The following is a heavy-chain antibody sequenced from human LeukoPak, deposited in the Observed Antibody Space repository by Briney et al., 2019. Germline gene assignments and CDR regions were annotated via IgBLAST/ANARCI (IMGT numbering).Heavy chain of an antibody. D-gene: IGHD2-15*01. CDR2: ILGTESVR. CDR3: ARYYSIGSCFDY. CDR1: GVSLSTTE. J-gene: IGHJ4*02. V-gene: IGHV3-48*03. Sequence: GGSLRLSCAASGVSLSTTEINWVRQAPGKGLEWVSYILGTESVRNYADSVKGRFTISIDHAKNSLYLQMNSLRADDTAVYYCARYYSIGSCFDYWGQGTLVTVSS.